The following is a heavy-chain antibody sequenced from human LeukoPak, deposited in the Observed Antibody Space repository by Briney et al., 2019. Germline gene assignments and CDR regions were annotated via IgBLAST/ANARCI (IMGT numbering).Heavy chain of an antibody. CDR2: IKQDGSEK. CDR3: ARDSVAGTHFDY. Sequence: GGSLRLSCAASGFTLSYYWMSWVRQAPGKGLEWVANIKQDGSEKYYVDSVKGRFTISRDNAENSLYLQMNSLRAEDTAVYYCARDSVAGTHFDYWGQGTLVTVSS. V-gene: IGHV3-7*01. D-gene: IGHD6-19*01. J-gene: IGHJ4*02. CDR1: GFTLSYYW.